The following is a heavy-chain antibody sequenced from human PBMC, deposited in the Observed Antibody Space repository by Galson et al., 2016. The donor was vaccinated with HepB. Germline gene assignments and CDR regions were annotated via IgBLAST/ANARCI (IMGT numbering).Heavy chain of an antibody. J-gene: IGHJ6*03. V-gene: IGHV3-11*06. CDR2: ISSSSRYK. CDR3: ARVSVAEYYYYYMDV. Sequence: SLRLSCAASGFTFSDYYMSWIRQAPGKGLEWVAYISSSSRYKNPADSVKGRFTISRDNAKKSLYLKMNSLRAEDPAGYYCARVSVAEYYYYYMDVWGKGTTVTVSS. D-gene: IGHD6-19*01. CDR1: GFTFSDYY.